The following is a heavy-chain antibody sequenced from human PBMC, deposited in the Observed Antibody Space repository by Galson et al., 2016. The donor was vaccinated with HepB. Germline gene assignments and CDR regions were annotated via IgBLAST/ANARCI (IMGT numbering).Heavy chain of an antibody. CDR1: GFTFSSYW. D-gene: IGHD3-22*01. Sequence: SLRLSCAASGFTFSSYWMHWVRQAPGKGLVWVSHINTDGSNTTYADSVKGRFTISRDNAKNTLYLQINSLRAEDTAVYYCARWTYNYDSTGTWGQGTLVTVSS. CDR3: ARWTYNYDSTGT. J-gene: IGHJ4*02. V-gene: IGHV3-74*01. CDR2: INTDGSNT.